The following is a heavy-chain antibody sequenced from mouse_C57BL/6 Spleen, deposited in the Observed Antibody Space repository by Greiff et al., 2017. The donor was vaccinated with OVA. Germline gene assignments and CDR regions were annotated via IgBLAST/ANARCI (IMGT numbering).Heavy chain of an antibody. J-gene: IGHJ4*01. Sequence: VQLQQSGAELVKPGASVKISCKASGYAFSSYWMNWVKQRPGKGLEWIGQIYPGDGDTTYNGKFKGKATLTADKSSSTAYMQLSSLTSEDSAVYVCARREAAQSPYAMDYWGQGTSVTVSS. CDR1: GYAFSSYW. V-gene: IGHV1-80*01. CDR3: ARREAAQSPYAMDY. CDR2: IYPGDGDT. D-gene: IGHD3-2*02.